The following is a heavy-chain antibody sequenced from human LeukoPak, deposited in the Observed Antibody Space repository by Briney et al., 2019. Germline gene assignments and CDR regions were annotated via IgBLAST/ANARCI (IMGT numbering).Heavy chain of an antibody. CDR3: ARVVCSSSSCEKRGAFDI. D-gene: IGHD2-2*01. CDR2: IYYSGST. CDR1: GGSISSYY. J-gene: IGHJ3*02. V-gene: IGHV4-59*01. Sequence: SSETLSLTCTVSGGSISSYYWSWIRQPPGKGLEWIGYIYYSGSTNYNPSLKSRVTISVDTSKNQFSLKLNSVTAADTAVHYCARVVCSSSSCEKRGAFDIWGQGTVVTVSS.